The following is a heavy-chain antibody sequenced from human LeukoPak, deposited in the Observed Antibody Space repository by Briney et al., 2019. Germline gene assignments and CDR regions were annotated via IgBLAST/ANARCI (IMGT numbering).Heavy chain of an antibody. CDR1: GGSISSFY. J-gene: IGHJ4*02. V-gene: IGHV4-59*01. CDR3: ARGNYDDSYAYGGDFDS. CDR2: MSNSGST. Sequence: SETPSLTCSVSGGSISSFYWNWIRQPPGKGLEWIGYMSNSGSTNYNPSLKSRLTISVDTSKNHLSLRLSSVTAADTAVYCCARGNYDDSYAYGGDFDSWGQGTLVTVSS. D-gene: IGHD3-16*01.